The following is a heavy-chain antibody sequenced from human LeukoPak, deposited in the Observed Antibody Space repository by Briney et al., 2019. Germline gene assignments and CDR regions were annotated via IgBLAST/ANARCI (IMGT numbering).Heavy chain of an antibody. D-gene: IGHD2-15*01. CDR1: GFTVSSYY. J-gene: IGHJ6*03. CDR3: ARGPPQDRTYYYYMDV. V-gene: IGHV3-66*02. CDR2: IYSGRST. Sequence: GGSLRLSCAASGFTVSSYYMSWVRQAPGKGLEWVSTIYSGRSTYYPDSLKGRFTISRDDSKNTVYLQMNSLRGEDTAVYYCARGPPQDRTYYYYMDVWGKGTTATVSS.